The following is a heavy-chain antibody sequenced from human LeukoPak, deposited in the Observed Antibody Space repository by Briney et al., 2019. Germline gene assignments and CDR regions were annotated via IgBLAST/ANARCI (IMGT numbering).Heavy chain of an antibody. Sequence: SETLSLTCTVSGGSISSGGYYWSWIRQPPGKGLEWIGEINHSGSTNYNPSLKSRVTISVDTSKNQFSLKLSSVTAADTAVYYCARLAFRYCSSTSCSRDYWGQGTLVTVSS. D-gene: IGHD2-2*01. J-gene: IGHJ4*02. V-gene: IGHV4-30-2*01. CDR2: INHSGST. CDR3: ARLAFRYCSSTSCSRDY. CDR1: GGSISSGGYY.